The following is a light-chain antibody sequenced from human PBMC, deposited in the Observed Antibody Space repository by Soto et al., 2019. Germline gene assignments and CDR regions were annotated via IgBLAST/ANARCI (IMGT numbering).Light chain of an antibody. CDR1: SSDVGAYNF. Sequence: QSVLTQPASVSGSPGQSITISCTGTSSDVGAYNFVSWHQQHPGKAPKPMIYNVYDRPSGLSYRFSGSKSGNTASLTIFGLQGEDEADYYCSAYTFSRTYVFGTGTKATVL. CDR3: SAYTFSRTYV. CDR2: NVY. V-gene: IGLV2-14*03. J-gene: IGLJ1*01.